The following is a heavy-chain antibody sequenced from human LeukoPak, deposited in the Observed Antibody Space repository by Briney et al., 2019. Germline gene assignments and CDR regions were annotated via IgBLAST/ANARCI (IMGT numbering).Heavy chain of an antibody. J-gene: IGHJ2*01. D-gene: IGHD6-13*01. V-gene: IGHV4-4*07. CDR1: GDSLSNYY. CDR2: VYTSGST. Sequence: SETLSLTCTVSGDSLSNYYWTWIRQPAGKGLEWIGRVYTSGSTNYNPSLKSRVTLSLDTSKNQFSLRLNYVTAADTGVYYCARGLYSSNSRDWYFDLWGRGTLVIVSS. CDR3: ARGLYSSNSRDWYFDL.